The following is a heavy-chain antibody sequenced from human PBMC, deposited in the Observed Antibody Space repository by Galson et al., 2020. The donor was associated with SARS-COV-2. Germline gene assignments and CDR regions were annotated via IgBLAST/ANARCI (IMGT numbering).Heavy chain of an antibody. D-gene: IGHD2-15*01. CDR1: GFTFSDYY. CDR2: ISSSGSTI. CDR3: ARDMVVAATGDYYYYGMDV. Sequence: GGSLRLSCAASGFTFSDYYMSWIRQAPGKGLEWVSYISSSGSTIYYADSVKGRFTISRDNAKNSLYLQMNSLRAEDTAVYYCARDMVVAATGDYYYYGMDVWGQGTTVTVSS. J-gene: IGHJ6*02. V-gene: IGHV3-11*01.